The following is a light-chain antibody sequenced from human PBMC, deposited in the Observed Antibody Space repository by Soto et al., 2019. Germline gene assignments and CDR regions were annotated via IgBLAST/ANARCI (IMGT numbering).Light chain of an antibody. CDR1: QSISDW. J-gene: IGKJ5*01. CDR3: QQYENLPT. V-gene: IGKV1-5*01. CDR2: GAS. Sequence: DIQMTQSPSTLSASVGDRVTITCRASQSISDWLAWYQQKPGKVPQLLIYGASRLESGVPSRFRGSGSGTDFTFTISRLQPEDIATYYCQQYENLPTFGQGTRLEI.